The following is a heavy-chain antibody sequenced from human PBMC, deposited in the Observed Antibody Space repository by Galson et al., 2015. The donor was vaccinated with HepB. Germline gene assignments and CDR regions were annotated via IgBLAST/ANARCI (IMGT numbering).Heavy chain of an antibody. V-gene: IGHV3-20*04. CDR1: GFNFRDHA. Sequence: SLRLSCAASGFNFRDHAMAWVRPAPGKGLEWVSGIHWNGDSTGYASFLEGRFIISRDNAKNSLYLQMNSLRVDDTALYYCVAKTGTFFDYWGQGALVTVSS. CDR3: VAKTGTFFDY. CDR2: IHWNGDST. J-gene: IGHJ4*02.